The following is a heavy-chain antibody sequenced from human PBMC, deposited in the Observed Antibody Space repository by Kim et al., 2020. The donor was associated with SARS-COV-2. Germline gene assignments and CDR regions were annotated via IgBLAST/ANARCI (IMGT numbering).Heavy chain of an antibody. V-gene: IGHV3-30*04. CDR2: ISYDGSNK. J-gene: IGHJ4*02. D-gene: IGHD5-12*01. CDR3: ARDSGYDFSVVAPDY. Sequence: GGSLRLSCAASGFTFSSYAMHWVRQAPGKGLEWVAVISYDGSNKYYADSVKGRFTISRDNSKNTLYLQMNSLRAEDTAVYYCARDSGYDFSVVAPDYWGQGTLVTVSS. CDR1: GFTFSSYA.